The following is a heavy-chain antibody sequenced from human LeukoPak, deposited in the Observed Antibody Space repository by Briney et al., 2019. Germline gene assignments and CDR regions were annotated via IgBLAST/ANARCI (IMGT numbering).Heavy chain of an antibody. CDR1: GGSISSYY. V-gene: IGHV4-39*07. CDR3: AREGAVGATKNYYYYMDV. CDR2: IYYSGST. J-gene: IGHJ6*03. D-gene: IGHD1-26*01. Sequence: SETLSLTCTVSGGSISSYYWSWIRQPPGKGLEWIGSIYYSGSTYYNPSLKSRVTISVDTSKNQFSLKLSSVTAADTAVYYCAREGAVGATKNYYYYMDVWGKGTTVTVSS.